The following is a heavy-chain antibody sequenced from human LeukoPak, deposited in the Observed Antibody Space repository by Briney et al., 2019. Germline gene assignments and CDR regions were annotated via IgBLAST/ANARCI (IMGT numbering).Heavy chain of an antibody. CDR3: ARGVTVTTDF. V-gene: IGHV3-23*01. D-gene: IGHD4-17*01. CDR2: LSGSGGST. J-gene: IGHJ4*02. CDR1: GFFFSNYD. Sequence: GGSLRLSCAASGFFFSNYDMNWVRQAPGKGLEWVSGLSGSGGSTFYADSVKGRFTISRDNSKNTVYLQMNGLRGEDTAIYYCARGVTVTTDFWGQGTLVTVSS.